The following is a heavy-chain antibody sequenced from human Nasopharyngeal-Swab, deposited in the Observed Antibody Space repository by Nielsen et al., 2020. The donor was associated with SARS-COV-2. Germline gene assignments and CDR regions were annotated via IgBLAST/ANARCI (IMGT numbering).Heavy chain of an antibody. Sequence: SETLSLTCAVYGGSFSGYYWSWIRQPPGKGLEWIGEINHSGSTNYNPSLKSRVTISVDTSKNQFSLKLSSVTAADTAVYYCARVYMGIAAAGALNYYFDYWGQGTLVTVSS. V-gene: IGHV4-34*01. CDR3: ARVYMGIAAAGALNYYFDY. J-gene: IGHJ4*02. D-gene: IGHD6-13*01. CDR1: GGSFSGYY. CDR2: INHSGST.